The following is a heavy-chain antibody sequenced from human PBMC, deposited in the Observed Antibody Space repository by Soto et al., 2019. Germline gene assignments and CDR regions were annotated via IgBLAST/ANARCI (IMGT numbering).Heavy chain of an antibody. CDR1: VFTFSSYE. CDR2: ISSSGSTI. CDR3: RRGTNCTSSSVFHMDF. D-gene: IGHD6-13*01. V-gene: IGHV3-48*03. J-gene: IGHJ4*02. Sequence: VGSLRLSCAASVFTFSSYEMNWVRHSPGKGLEWVSYISSSGSTIYYADSVKGRFTISRDNAKNSLYLQMNSLRAEDTAVYYCRRGTNCTSSSVFHMDFWGQGTAVTVSS.